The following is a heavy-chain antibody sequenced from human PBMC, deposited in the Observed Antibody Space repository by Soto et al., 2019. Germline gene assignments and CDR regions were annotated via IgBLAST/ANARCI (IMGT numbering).Heavy chain of an antibody. V-gene: IGHV4-31*03. CDR1: GGSISSGGFY. D-gene: IGHD2-15*01. J-gene: IGHJ6*02. CDR3: ARDAYISSGYYYHGMDV. CDR2: IFYTGTT. Sequence: SETLSLTCNVSGGSISSGGFYWSWVRQHPGKGLEWIGYIFYTGTTYYSPSLKSRVTISVDTSEKQFYLKLNSVTAADTAVYYCARDAYISSGYYYHGMDVWGQGTTVTVSS.